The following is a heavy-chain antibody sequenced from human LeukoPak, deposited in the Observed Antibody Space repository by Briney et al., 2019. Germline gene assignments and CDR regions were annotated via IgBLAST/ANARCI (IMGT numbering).Heavy chain of an antibody. CDR3: ASFLSSGYYQTWYDP. CDR1: GFTFSSYW. CDR2: INQDGSDK. V-gene: IGHV3-7*01. J-gene: IGHJ5*02. D-gene: IGHD3-22*01. Sequence: GGSLRLSCAASGFTFSSYWMSWVRQAPGKGLEWVAKINQDGSDKYYVDAVKGRCTISRDNDKNSLYLQMNSLRAEDTAVYYCASFLSSGYYQTWYDPWGQGTLVTVSS.